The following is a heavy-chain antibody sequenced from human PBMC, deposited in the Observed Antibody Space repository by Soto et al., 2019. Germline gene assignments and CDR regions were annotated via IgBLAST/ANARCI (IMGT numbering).Heavy chain of an antibody. CDR1: GGSFSVYY. CDR2: INHSGST. J-gene: IGHJ4*02. D-gene: IGHD6-6*01. Sequence: SETLSLTCAVYGGSFSVYYWSWIRQPPGKGLEWIGEINHSGSTNYNPSLKSRVTISVDTSKNQFSLKLSSVTAADTAVYYCARSQPERYIAARGRLVYYFDYWGQGTQVTVSS. CDR3: ARSQPERYIAARGRLVYYFDY. V-gene: IGHV4-34*01.